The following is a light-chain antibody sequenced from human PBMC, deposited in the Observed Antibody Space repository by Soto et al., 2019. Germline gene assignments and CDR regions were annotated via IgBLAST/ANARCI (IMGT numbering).Light chain of an antibody. Sequence: QSALTQPPSASGSPGQSVTLSCTGTSSDVGGYNYVSWYQQYPGRAPKLMIYEVTKRPSGVPDRFSGSKSGNTASLTVSGRQAEDEYDYYCSSYAASNNFYFVFGGGTKLTVL. CDR2: EVT. CDR1: SSDVGGYNY. J-gene: IGLJ3*02. V-gene: IGLV2-8*01. CDR3: SSYAASNNFYFV.